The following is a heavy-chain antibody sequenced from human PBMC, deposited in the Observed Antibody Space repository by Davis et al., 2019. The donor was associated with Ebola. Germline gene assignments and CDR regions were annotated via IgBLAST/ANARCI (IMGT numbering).Heavy chain of an antibody. Sequence: PSETLSLTCTVSGDSVNSGRYYWNWIRQSPQKGLEWIDQIYWSGSTKYNPSLQSRVTISFDTSNTQFSLKLSSVTAADTAVYYCASGPPYGSGWFDHWGQGTVVTVSS. J-gene: IGHJ5*02. CDR1: GDSVNSGRYY. CDR3: ASGPPYGSGWFDH. V-gene: IGHV4-61*01. CDR2: IYWSGST. D-gene: IGHD6-19*01.